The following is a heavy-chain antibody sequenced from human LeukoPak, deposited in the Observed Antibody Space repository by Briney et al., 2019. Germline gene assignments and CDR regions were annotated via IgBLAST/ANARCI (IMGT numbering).Heavy chain of an antibody. Sequence: ASVKVSCTASGGTFSSYGISWVRQAPGQGLEWMGWISAYNGNTNYAQKLQGRVTMTTDTSTSTAYMELRSLRSDDTAVYYCARERYCSGGSCYPYPDYWGQGTLVTVSS. V-gene: IGHV1-18*01. D-gene: IGHD2-15*01. CDR1: GGTFSSYG. CDR2: ISAYNGNT. J-gene: IGHJ4*02. CDR3: ARERYCSGGSCYPYPDY.